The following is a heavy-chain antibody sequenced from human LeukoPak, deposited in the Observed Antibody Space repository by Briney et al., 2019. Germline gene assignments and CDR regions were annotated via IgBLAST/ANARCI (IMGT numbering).Heavy chain of an antibody. V-gene: IGHV3-23*01. CDR2: ISGSGGST. D-gene: IGHD6-19*01. J-gene: IGHJ4*02. CDR3: ARGGQWLVRNFDY. CDR1: GFTFSSYG. Sequence: GGSLRLSCAASGFTFSSYGMSWVRQAPGKGLEWVSAISGSGGSTYYADSVKGRFTISRDNSKNTLFLQMNSLRAEDTAVYYCARGGQWLVRNFDYWGQGTLVTVSS.